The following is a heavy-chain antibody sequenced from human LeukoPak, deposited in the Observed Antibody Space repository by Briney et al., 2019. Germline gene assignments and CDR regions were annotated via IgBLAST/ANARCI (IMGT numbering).Heavy chain of an antibody. CDR3: ARRASDYDSFDY. CDR2: IYYSGST. V-gene: IGHV4-59*08. J-gene: IGHJ4*02. D-gene: IGHD4/OR15-4a*01. CDR1: GGSISSYY. Sequence: SETLSLTCTVSGGSISSYYWSWIRQPPGKGLEWIGYIYYSGSTNYNPSLKSRVTISVDTSKNQFSLKLSSVTAADTAVYYCARRASDYDSFDYWGQGTLVTVSS.